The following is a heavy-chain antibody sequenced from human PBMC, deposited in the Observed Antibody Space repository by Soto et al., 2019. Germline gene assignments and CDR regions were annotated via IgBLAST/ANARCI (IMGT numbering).Heavy chain of an antibody. CDR3: ARGLWLYIDY. J-gene: IGHJ4*02. D-gene: IGHD2-21*01. Sequence: QVQLVESGGGVVQPGRSLRLSCAASGFTFSSYAMHWVRQAPGKGLDWVAVISYDGSNKYYADSVKGRFTISRDNSKNTLYLQMNSLTSEDTAVYYCARGLWLYIDYWGKGTLVTVSS. CDR2: ISYDGSNK. V-gene: IGHV3-30-3*01. CDR1: GFTFSSYA.